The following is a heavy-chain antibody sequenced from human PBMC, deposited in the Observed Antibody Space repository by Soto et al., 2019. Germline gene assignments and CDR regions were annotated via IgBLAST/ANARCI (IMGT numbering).Heavy chain of an antibody. CDR2: ITRSSSYI. Sequence: GGSLRLSCAASGFAFNTYSMNWVRQAPGKGLEWVAFITRSSSYIYYADSVRGRFTLSGDNAKNSLYLQMNSLRAEDTAIYYCARDDGWLILDYWGQGTLVTVSS. D-gene: IGHD6-19*01. CDR1: GFAFNTYS. V-gene: IGHV3-21*06. CDR3: ARDDGWLILDY. J-gene: IGHJ4*02.